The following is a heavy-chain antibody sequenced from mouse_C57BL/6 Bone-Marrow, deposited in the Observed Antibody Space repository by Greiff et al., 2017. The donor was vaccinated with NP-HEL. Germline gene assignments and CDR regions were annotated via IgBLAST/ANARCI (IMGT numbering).Heavy chain of an antibody. V-gene: IGHV14-1*01. Sequence: VQLQQSGAELVRPGASVKLSCTASGFNFKDYYMHWVKQRPEQGLEWIGRIDPEDGDTEYAPKFQGKATMTADTSSNTAYLQLSSLTSEDTAVYYCTTGYYYGSSYDYYAMDYWGQGTSVTVSS. CDR3: TTGYYYGSSYDYYAMDY. CDR1: GFNFKDYY. D-gene: IGHD1-1*01. CDR2: IDPEDGDT. J-gene: IGHJ4*01.